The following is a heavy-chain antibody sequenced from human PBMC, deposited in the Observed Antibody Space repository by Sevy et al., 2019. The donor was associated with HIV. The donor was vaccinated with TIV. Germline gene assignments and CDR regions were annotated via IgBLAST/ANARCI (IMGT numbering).Heavy chain of an antibody. CDR3: ARLNRGSGYFYFDY. CDR1: GCSISSSSYY. CDR2: IYYSGST. J-gene: IGHJ4*02. V-gene: IGHV4-39*01. D-gene: IGHD3-22*01. Sequence: SETLSLTCTVSGCSISSSSYYWGWIRQPPGKGLEWIGSIYYSGSTYYNPSLKSRVTISVDTSKNQFSLKLSSVTAADTAVYYCARLNRGSGYFYFDYWGQGTLVTVYS.